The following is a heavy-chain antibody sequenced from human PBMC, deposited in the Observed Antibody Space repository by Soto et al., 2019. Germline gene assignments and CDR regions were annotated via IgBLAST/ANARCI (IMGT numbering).Heavy chain of an antibody. J-gene: IGHJ4*02. CDR3: AKELPYYDYVWGSYLIDLGTDFDY. Sequence: GGSLRLSCAASGFTFSSYGMHWVRQAPGKGLEWVAVISYDGSNKYYADSVKGRFTISRDNSKNTLYLQMNSLRAEDTAVYYCAKELPYYDYVWGSYLIDLGTDFDYWGQGTLVTVSS. D-gene: IGHD3-16*02. V-gene: IGHV3-30*18. CDR2: ISYDGSNK. CDR1: GFTFSSYG.